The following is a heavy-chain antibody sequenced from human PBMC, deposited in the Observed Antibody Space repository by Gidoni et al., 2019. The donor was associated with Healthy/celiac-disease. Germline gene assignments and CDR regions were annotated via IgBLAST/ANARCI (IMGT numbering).Heavy chain of an antibody. CDR1: GFTFSLYA. V-gene: IGHV3-30-3*01. J-gene: IGHJ6*02. Sequence: QVLLVESGGGVVQRGRSLRLSCAASGFTFSLYAIPWLRQAPGKGLGWVAVISYDGSNKYYADSVKGRFTISRDNSKNTLYLQMNSLRAEDTAVYYCARDLKDIVATIRGWYYYGMDVWGQGTTVTVSS. CDR2: ISYDGSNK. CDR3: ARDLKDIVATIRGWYYYGMDV. D-gene: IGHD5-12*01.